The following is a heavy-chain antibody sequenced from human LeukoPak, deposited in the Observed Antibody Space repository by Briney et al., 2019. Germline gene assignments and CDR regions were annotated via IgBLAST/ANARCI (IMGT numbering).Heavy chain of an antibody. D-gene: IGHD6-6*01. J-gene: IGHJ4*02. CDR3: GKGVYSSLSPGLVDH. CDR2: ISWNSVNI. Sequence: PGGSLRLSCAVSGFTFTYYAMHWVRQAPGKGLEWVAGISWNSVNIAYADSVKGRFTISRGNAKNSLYVQMSSLRVKDMALYYCGKGVYSSLSPGLVDHWGQGTLVTVSS. CDR1: GFTFTYYA. V-gene: IGHV3-9*03.